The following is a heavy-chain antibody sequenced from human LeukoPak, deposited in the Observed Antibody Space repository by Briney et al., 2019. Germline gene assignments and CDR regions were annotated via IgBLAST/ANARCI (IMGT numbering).Heavy chain of an antibody. CDR2: INHSGST. Sequence: PSETLSLTCAVYGGSFSGYYWSWIRQPPGKGLEWTGEINHSGSTNYNPSLKSRVTISVDTSKNQFSLKLSSVTAADTAVYYCARGSGHYYYGSGSYYKMGYYYYGMDVWGQGTTVTVSS. D-gene: IGHD3-10*01. CDR3: ARGSGHYYYGSGSYYKMGYYYYGMDV. CDR1: GGSFSGYY. V-gene: IGHV4-34*01. J-gene: IGHJ6*02.